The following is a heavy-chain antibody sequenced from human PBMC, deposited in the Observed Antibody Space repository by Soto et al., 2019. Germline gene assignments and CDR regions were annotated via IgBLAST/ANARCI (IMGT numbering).Heavy chain of an antibody. V-gene: IGHV3-21*01. CDR1: GFTFSRVS. J-gene: IGHJ3*02. Sequence: GGSLRLSCEASGFTFSRVSMNWVRQVPGKGLEWVASISSASSETWYADSVKGRFIISRDNAQNSLFLEMNSLRVDDTAVYYCARETLRDAIDIWGQGTMVTVSS. CDR2: ISSASSET. CDR3: ARETLRDAIDI.